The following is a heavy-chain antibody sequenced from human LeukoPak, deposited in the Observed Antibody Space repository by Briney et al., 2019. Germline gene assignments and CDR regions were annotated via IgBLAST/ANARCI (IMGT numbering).Heavy chain of an antibody. V-gene: IGHV4-39*01. D-gene: IGHD6-13*01. Sequence: SETPSLTCTVSDGSTSGFRSYSASIRHPPGKWLRWIGSVYYSGSTYYNPSLESRVTISVDTSKNQFSLQLRSVTAADTAVYSCARHEKGGAAAGYWYFDLWGRGTLITVSS. CDR1: DGSTSGFRSY. J-gene: IGHJ2*01. CDR3: ARHEKGGAAAGYWYFDL. CDR2: VYYSGST.